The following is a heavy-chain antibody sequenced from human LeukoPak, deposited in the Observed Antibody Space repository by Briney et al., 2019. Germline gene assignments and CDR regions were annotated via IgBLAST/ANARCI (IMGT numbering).Heavy chain of an antibody. CDR3: AKHQGATHARPLDY. V-gene: IGHV3-23*01. CDR1: GFTFSSYA. CDR2: ISGGVGNT. D-gene: IGHD2-15*01. J-gene: IGHJ4*02. Sequence: GGSLRLSCAASGFTFSSYALNWVGQAPGKGLEWVSSISGGVGNTYYADSVKGRFTISRDNSKNMLHLQMNSLRAEDTAVYYCAKHQGATHARPLDYWGQGTLVTVSS.